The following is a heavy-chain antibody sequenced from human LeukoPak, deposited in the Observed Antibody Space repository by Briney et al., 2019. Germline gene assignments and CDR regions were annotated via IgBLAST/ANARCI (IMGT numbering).Heavy chain of an antibody. Sequence: SQTLSLTCAVSGDPISSGGYSWSWIRQPPGKGLEWIGYIYHSGSTYYNPSLKSRVTISVDTSKNQFSLKLSSVTAADTAVYYCASSGYDHDYWGQGTLVTVSS. CDR1: GDPISSGGYS. CDR3: ASSGYDHDY. J-gene: IGHJ4*02. CDR2: IYHSGST. D-gene: IGHD5-12*01. V-gene: IGHV4-30-2*01.